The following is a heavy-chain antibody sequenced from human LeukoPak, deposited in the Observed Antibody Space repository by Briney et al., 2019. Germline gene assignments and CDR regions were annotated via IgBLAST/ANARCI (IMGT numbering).Heavy chain of an antibody. CDR2: FDPEDGET. D-gene: IGHD6-13*01. CDR1: GYTLTELS. Sequence: GASVKVSCKVSGYTLTELSMHWVRQAPGKGLEWVGGFDPEDGETIYAQKFQGRVTMTEDTSTDTAYMELSSLRSEDTAVYYCATDSGSSWYKGYYGMDVWGQGTTVTVSS. V-gene: IGHV1-24*01. CDR3: ATDSGSSWYKGYYGMDV. J-gene: IGHJ6*02.